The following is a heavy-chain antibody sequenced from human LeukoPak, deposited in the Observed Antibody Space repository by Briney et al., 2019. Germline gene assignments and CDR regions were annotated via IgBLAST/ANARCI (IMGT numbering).Heavy chain of an antibody. V-gene: IGHV1-58*02. J-gene: IGHJ5*02. CDR2: IVVGSGNT. D-gene: IGHD2-2*01. Sequence: GTSVKVSCKASGFTFTSSAMQWVRQARGQRLEWIGRIVVGSGNTNYAHKFQERVTITRDMSTSTAYMELSSLRSEDTAVYYCAREPLDIVVVPAATRNWFDPWGQGTLVTVSS. CDR3: AREPLDIVVVPAATRNWFDP. CDR1: GFTFTSSA.